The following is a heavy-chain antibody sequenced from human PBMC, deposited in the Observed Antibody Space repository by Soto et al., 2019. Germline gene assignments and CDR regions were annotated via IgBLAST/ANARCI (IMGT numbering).Heavy chain of an antibody. CDR2: VSGDGYAS. J-gene: IGHJ4*03. CDR3: AKRHYFGSGSFALAT. V-gene: IGHV3-23*01. CDR1: GFTFSGNA. D-gene: IGHD3-10*01. Sequence: GGSLRLSFAASGFTFSGNAMSWVRQAPGKGLEWVSSVSGDGYASDYADSVKGRFTVSRQNSKNTLYLQMNSLRAEDTAVYYCAKRHYFGSGSFALATWGQGTLVTVSS.